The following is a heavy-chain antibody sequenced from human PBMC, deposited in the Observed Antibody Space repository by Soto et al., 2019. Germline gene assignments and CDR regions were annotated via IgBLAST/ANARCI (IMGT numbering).Heavy chain of an antibody. CDR2: ISYDGSNK. J-gene: IGHJ6*02. Sequence: QVQLVESGGGVVQPGRSLRLSCAASGFTFSSYGMHWVRQAPGKGLEWVAVISYDGSNKYYADSVKGRFTISRDNSKNKLYLQMNSLRAEDTAVYYCAKARKVEYSISGGMDVWGQGTTVTVSS. V-gene: IGHV3-30*18. CDR1: GFTFSSYG. CDR3: AKARKVEYSISGGMDV. D-gene: IGHD6-6*01.